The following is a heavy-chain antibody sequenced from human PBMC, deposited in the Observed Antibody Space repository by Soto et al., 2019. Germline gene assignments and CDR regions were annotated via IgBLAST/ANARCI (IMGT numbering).Heavy chain of an antibody. CDR3: ARGRVTGTSRFDYYYGLDV. Sequence: PSETLSLTCAVYCGSFSGYYWSWIRQPPGKGLEWIGEINHSGSTNYNPSLKSRDTISVDTSKNQFSLTLSSVTAADAAVYYCARGRVTGTSRFDYYYGLDVWGQGTTVNVSS. J-gene: IGHJ6*02. CDR1: CGSFSGYY. CDR2: INHSGST. V-gene: IGHV4-34*01. D-gene: IGHD4-17*01.